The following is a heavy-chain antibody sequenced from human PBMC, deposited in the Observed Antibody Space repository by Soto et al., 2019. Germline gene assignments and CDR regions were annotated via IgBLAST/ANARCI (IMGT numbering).Heavy chain of an antibody. CDR3: ARGGYDTSGQTFIGWGPDC. Sequence: QVVLQESGPGLVKPSETLSLTCSVSGRSITSYYWSWVRQPPGKGLEWIGYIYDNGITSQNPSLKVRVTMSADTSQNHFSLKLSSVTGADTAVYYCARGGYDTSGQTFIGWGPDCWGQGTLVTVSS. CDR2: IYDNGIT. D-gene: IGHD3-22*01. J-gene: IGHJ4*02. V-gene: IGHV4-59*12. CDR1: GRSITSYY.